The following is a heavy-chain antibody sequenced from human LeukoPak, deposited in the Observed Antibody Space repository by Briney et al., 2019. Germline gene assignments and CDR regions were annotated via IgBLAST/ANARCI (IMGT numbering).Heavy chain of an antibody. CDR1: GFTFSSHS. CDR2: ISPSGDFT. V-gene: IGHV3-23*01. CDR3: ARTRCSGGSCYRPPDC. Sequence: GGSLRLSCAASGFTFSSHSMTWVRQAPGKGLDWVSTISPSGDFTFYADSVKGRFTVSRDNSKNTLYLQMNSLRAEDTAVYYCARTRCSGGSCYRPPDCWGQGTLVTVSS. J-gene: IGHJ4*02. D-gene: IGHD2-15*01.